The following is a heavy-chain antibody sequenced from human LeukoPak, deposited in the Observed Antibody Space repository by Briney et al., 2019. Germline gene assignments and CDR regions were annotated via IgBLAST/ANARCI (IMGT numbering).Heavy chain of an antibody. CDR3: ARPYQKAAAEEYYFDY. D-gene: IGHD6-13*01. V-gene: IGHV5-51*01. CDR2: IYPGDSDA. Sequence: GESLKISCKGSGYSFTSYWIGWVRQMPGKGLEWMGIIYPGDSDARYSPSFQGQVTISADKSISTAYLQWSSLKASDTAMYYCARPYQKAAAEEYYFDYWGQGTLVTVSS. CDR1: GYSFTSYW. J-gene: IGHJ4*02.